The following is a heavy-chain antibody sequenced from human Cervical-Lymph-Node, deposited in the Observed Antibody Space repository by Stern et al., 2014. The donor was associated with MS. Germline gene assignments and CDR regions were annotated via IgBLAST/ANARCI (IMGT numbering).Heavy chain of an antibody. CDR2: VSWNRDTI. V-gene: IGHV3-9*01. CDR3: AKGEASSITIAGTGIDY. CDR1: GFTFGDYA. Sequence: EVQLVQSGGGLVQPGRSLRLSCAVSGFTFGDYAMHWVRQAPGKGLEWVSGVSWNRDTIDYAESVKGRFTISRDNAKNSLYLRMSSLRAEDTAFYFCAKGEASSITIAGTGIDYWGQGTLVTVS. D-gene: IGHD6-13*01. J-gene: IGHJ4*02.